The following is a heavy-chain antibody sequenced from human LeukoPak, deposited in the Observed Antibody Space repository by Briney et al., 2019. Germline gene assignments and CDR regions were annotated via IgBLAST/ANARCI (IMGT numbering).Heavy chain of an antibody. D-gene: IGHD3-10*01. J-gene: IGHJ4*02. CDR1: GFAFSSSW. CDR3: AREDWFHFDY. CDR2: INKDATAK. Sequence: GSLRLSCAASGFAFSSSWMSWVRQAPGKGLEWVANINKDATAKYYVDSVKGRFTISRDNAKNSLYLQMNGLRAEDTAVYYCAREDWFHFDYWGQGTLVTVFS. V-gene: IGHV3-7*03.